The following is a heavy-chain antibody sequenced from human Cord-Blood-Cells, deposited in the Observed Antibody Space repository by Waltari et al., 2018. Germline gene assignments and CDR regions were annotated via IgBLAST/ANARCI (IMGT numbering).Heavy chain of an antibody. CDR3: ATYFLTGYYFDY. CDR2: FEPEDGET. V-gene: IGHV1-24*01. D-gene: IGHD3-9*01. CDR1: GYTLTELS. Sequence: QVQLVQSGAEVKKPGASVKVSCKVSGYTLTELSMHWVRQAPGKGLEWRGGFEPEDGETIYAKKFQDRGTMTEDTSTDTAYMELSSLRSEDTAVYYCATYFLTGYYFDYWGQGTLVTVSS. J-gene: IGHJ4*02.